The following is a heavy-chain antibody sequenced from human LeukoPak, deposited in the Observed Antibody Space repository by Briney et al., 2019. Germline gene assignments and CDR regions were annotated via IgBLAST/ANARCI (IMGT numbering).Heavy chain of an antibody. CDR1: GYTFTGYY. D-gene: IGHD4-23*01. Sequence: ASVKVSCKASGYTFTGYYMHWVRQAPGQGVEWMGWINPNSGGTNYAQKFQGRVTMTRDTSISTAYMELSRLRSDDTAVYYCARTLSFGLHTVADAFDIWGQGTMVTVSS. J-gene: IGHJ3*02. V-gene: IGHV1-2*02. CDR3: ARTLSFGLHTVADAFDI. CDR2: INPNSGGT.